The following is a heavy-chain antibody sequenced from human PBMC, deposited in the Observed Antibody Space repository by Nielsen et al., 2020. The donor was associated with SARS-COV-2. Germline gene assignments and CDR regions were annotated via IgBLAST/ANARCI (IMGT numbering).Heavy chain of an antibody. CDR3: ARGTFLEWYYYYGMDV. V-gene: IGHV1-2*02. CDR1: GYTFTSYY. D-gene: IGHD3-3*01. CDR2: INPSGGST. J-gene: IGHJ6*02. Sequence: ASVKVSCKASGYTFTSYYMHWVRQAPGQGLEWMGIINPSGGSTNYAQKFQGRVTMTRDTSISTAYMELSRLRSDDTAVYYCARGTFLEWYYYYGMDVWGQGTTVTVSS.